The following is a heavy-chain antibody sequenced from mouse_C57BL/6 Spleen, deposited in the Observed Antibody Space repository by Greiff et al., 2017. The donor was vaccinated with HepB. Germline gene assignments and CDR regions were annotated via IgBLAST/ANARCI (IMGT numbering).Heavy chain of an antibody. V-gene: IGHV10-1*01. CDR3: VRHGGYYRDWYFDV. Sequence: DVHLVESGGGLVQPKGSLKLSCAASGFSFNTYAMNWVRQAPGKGLEWVARIRSKSNNYATYYADSVKDRFTISRDDSESMLYLQMNNLKTEDTAMYYCVRHGGYYRDWYFDVWGTGTTVTVSS. CDR2: IRSKSNNYAT. J-gene: IGHJ1*03. D-gene: IGHD2-3*01. CDR1: GFSFNTYA.